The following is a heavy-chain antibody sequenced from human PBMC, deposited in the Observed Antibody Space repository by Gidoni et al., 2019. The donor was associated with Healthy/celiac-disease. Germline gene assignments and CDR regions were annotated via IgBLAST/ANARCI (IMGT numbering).Heavy chain of an antibody. D-gene: IGHD3-22*01. CDR3: ARSLTMIVVVGGSPVSFGAFDI. CDR1: GFTLSSYS. V-gene: IGHV3-7*01. Sequence: EVQLVESGGGLVQRGGFLRLSCAASGFTLSSYSMSWVRQAPGKGLGWVANIKQNGSEKYYVDSVKSRFTISRDNAKNSLYLQMNSLRAEDTAVYYCARSLTMIVVVGGSPVSFGAFDIWGQGTMVTVSS. CDR2: IKQNGSEK. J-gene: IGHJ3*02.